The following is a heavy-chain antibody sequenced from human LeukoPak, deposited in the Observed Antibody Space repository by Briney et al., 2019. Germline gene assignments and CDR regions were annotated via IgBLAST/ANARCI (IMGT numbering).Heavy chain of an antibody. J-gene: IGHJ4*02. CDR3: ARGRDGYIGFDY. Sequence: SETLSLTCAVYGGSFSGYYWSWIRQPPGKGLEWIGEINHSGSTNYNPSLKSRVTISVDTSKNQFSLKLSSVTAADTAVYYCARGRDGYIGFDYWGQGTLVTVSS. CDR1: GGSFSGYY. D-gene: IGHD5-24*01. V-gene: IGHV4-34*01. CDR2: INHSGST.